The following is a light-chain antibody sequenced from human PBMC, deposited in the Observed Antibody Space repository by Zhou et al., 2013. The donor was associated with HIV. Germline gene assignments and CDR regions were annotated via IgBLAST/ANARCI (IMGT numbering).Light chain of an antibody. J-gene: IGKJ4*01. CDR3: QQYGGAFT. Sequence: EIVLTQSPGTLSLSPGERATLSCRASQSVSNNFLAWYQQKPGQAPRLLIYGASSRVTGIPDRFSGSGSGTDFTLTITRLEPEDFALYYCQQYGGAFTFGGGTKVEI. CDR2: GAS. V-gene: IGKV3-20*01. CDR1: QSVSNNF.